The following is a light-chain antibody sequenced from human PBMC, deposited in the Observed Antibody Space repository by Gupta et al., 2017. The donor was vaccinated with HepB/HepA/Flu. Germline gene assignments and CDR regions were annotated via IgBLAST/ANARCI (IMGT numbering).Light chain of an antibody. CDR2: DAS. Sequence: IPMTKSPTSLSASAGDRVTITGQASQDISYYLNWYQQKPGKAPNLLIYDASHLETGVPSRFSGSGSGTDFTFTISSLQPEEIATYYCRQYDNLPCSFGQGTKLKIK. J-gene: IGKJ2*04. V-gene: IGKV1-33*01. CDR1: QDISYY. CDR3: RQYDNLPCS.